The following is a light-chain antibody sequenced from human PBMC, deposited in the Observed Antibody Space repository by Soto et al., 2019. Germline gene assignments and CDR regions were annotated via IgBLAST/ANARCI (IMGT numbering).Light chain of an antibody. V-gene: IGKV1-5*03. J-gene: IGKJ1*01. CDR2: KAS. CDR1: QTISSW. Sequence: DIQMTHSPSTLSGSVGDRVTITFLVSQTISSWLAWYQQKPGKAPKLLIYKASTLKSGVPSRFSGSGSGTEFTLTISSLQPDDFATYYCQHYNSYSEEFGQGTKVDIK. CDR3: QHYNSYSEE.